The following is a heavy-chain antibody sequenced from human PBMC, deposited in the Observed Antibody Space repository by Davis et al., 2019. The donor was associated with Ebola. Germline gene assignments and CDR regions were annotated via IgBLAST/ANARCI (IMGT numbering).Heavy chain of an antibody. D-gene: IGHD1/OR15-1a*01. Sequence: GGSLRLSCAASGFTFSSYAMHWVRQAPGKGLEWVAVISYDGSNKYYADSVKGRFTISRDNSKNTLYLQMNSLRAEDTAVYYCGGNNRYYYYGMDVWGKGTTVTVSS. CDR3: GGNNRYYYYGMDV. CDR2: ISYDGSNK. V-gene: IGHV3-30-3*01. J-gene: IGHJ6*04. CDR1: GFTFSSYA.